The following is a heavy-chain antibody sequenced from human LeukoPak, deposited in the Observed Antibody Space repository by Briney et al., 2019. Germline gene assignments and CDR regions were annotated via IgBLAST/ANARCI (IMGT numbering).Heavy chain of an antibody. CDR3: ARHGNWAFDF. CDR2: INEVGSDK. J-gene: IGHJ3*01. V-gene: IGHV3-7*04. Sequence: PGGSLRHSCAASRFTFSSSLMSWVRQAPGKGLEWVGTINEVGSDKQYMDSVKGRLSISRDNPKNSLYLQMNSPRAEDTAVYFCARHGNWAFDFWGQGTMVTVSS. D-gene: IGHD1-1*01. CDR1: RFTFSSSL.